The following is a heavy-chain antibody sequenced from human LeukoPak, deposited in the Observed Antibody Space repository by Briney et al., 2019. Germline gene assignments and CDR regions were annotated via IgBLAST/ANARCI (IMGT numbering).Heavy chain of an antibody. Sequence: SETLSLTCTVSSGSISTFYWSWIRQPPGKGLEWIGYIYYSESTNYNPSLKSRVTISVDTSKNHFSLKLTSVTAADTAVYYCARGRVPTATWGQGTLVTVSS. CDR2: IYYSEST. J-gene: IGHJ5*02. V-gene: IGHV4-59*01. D-gene: IGHD2-2*01. CDR1: SGSISTFY. CDR3: ARGRVPTAT.